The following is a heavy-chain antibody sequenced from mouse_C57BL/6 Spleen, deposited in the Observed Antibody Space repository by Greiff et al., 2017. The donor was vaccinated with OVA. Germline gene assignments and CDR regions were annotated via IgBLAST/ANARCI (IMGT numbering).Heavy chain of an antibody. CDR1: GFTFSDYG. J-gene: IGHJ4*01. CDR3: ARHGYDSRYYYAMDY. V-gene: IGHV5-17*01. CDR2: ISSGSSTI. D-gene: IGHD2-2*01. Sequence: VQLQQSGGGLVKPGGSLKLSCAASGFTFSDYGMHWVRQAPEKGLEWVAYISSGSSTIYYADTVKGRFTISRDNAKNTLFLQMTSLRSEDTAMYYCARHGYDSRYYYAMDYWGQGTSVTVSS.